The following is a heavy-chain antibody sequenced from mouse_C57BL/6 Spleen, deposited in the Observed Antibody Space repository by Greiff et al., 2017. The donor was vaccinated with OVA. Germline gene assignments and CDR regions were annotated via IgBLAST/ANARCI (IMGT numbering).Heavy chain of an antibody. V-gene: IGHV1-59*01. CDR3: ARRGYGSSYYFDY. CDR1: GYTFTSYW. D-gene: IGHD1-1*01. J-gene: IGHJ2*01. Sequence: QVQLKQPGAELVRPGTSVKLSCKASGYTFTSYWMHWVKQRPGQGLEWIGVIDPSDSYTNYNQKFKGKATLTVDTSSSTAYMQLSSLTSEDSAVYYGARRGYGSSYYFDYWGQGTTLTVSS. CDR2: IDPSDSYT.